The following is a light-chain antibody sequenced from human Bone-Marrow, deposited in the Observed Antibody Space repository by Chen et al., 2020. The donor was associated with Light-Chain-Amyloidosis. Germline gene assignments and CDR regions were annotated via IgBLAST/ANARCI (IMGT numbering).Light chain of an antibody. V-gene: IGLV1-44*01. CDR3: AARDDSLHRVV. J-gene: IGLJ2*01. Sequence: QSVLTQPPSTSGTPGQRVTISCSGSTSNIGTDTVNWYRQVPGTAPRLLIQRDNQRPSGITDRFSGCKSGNSAPLTIRCLQSEDEADYYCAARDDSLHRVVFGGGTKLTVL. CDR2: RDN. CDR1: TSNIGTDT.